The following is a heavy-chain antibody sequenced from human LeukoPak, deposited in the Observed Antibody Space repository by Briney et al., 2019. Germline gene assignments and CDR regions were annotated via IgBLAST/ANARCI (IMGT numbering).Heavy chain of an antibody. CDR1: GYSFTSYW. D-gene: IGHD3-3*01. V-gene: IGHV5-51*01. CDR2: IYPGDPDT. Sequence: GESLKISCKGSGYSFTSYWIGWVRQMPGKGLEWMGIIYPGDPDTRYSPSFQGQVTISADKSISTAYLQWSSLKASDTAMYYCAIGDFWSGYPAPYFDYWGQGTLVTVSS. J-gene: IGHJ4*02. CDR3: AIGDFWSGYPAPYFDY.